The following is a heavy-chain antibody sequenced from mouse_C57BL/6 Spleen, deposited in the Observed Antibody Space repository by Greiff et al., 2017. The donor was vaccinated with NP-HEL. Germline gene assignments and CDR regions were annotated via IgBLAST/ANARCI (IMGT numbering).Heavy chain of an antibody. CDR3: ARSPSYYSLDFDV. Sequence: VQLQQSGTELVKPGASVKLSCKASGYTFTSYWMHWVKQRPGQGLEWIGNINPSNGGTNYNEKFKSKATMTVDKSSSTASMQLSSLTSEDSAIYYCARSPSYYSLDFDVWGTGTTVTVSS. CDR2: INPSNGGT. V-gene: IGHV1-53*01. J-gene: IGHJ1*03. D-gene: IGHD2-12*01. CDR1: GYTFTSYW.